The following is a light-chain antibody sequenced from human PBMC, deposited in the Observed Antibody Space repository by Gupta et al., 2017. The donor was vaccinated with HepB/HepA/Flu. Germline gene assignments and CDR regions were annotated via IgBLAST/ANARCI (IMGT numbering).Light chain of an antibody. J-gene: IGKJ4*01. V-gene: IGKV3-11*01. CDR3: HQRSSWPLT. CDR1: QSISIY. CDR2: GAS. Sequence: EIVLTQSPATLSLSPGERATLSCRASQSISIYLAWYQQKPGQAPRLLIYGASNSSTGVLARFSGNGSWTEFTLTINSRVPEDFAVYYCHQRSSWPLTFGGGTKVEIK.